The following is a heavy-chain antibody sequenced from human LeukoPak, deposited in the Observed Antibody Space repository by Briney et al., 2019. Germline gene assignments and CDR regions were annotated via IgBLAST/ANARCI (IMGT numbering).Heavy chain of an antibody. CDR2: INHSGST. CDR1: GGSFSGYY. V-gene: IGHV4-34*01. J-gene: IGHJ4*02. CDR3: AREGGLRYFDWLFDYFDY. Sequence: SETLSLTCAVYGGSFSGYYWSWIRQPPGKGLEWIGEINHSGSTNYNPSLKSRVTISVDTSKNQFSLELSSVTAADTAVYYCAREGGLRYFDWLFDYFDYWGQGTLVTVSS. D-gene: IGHD3-9*01.